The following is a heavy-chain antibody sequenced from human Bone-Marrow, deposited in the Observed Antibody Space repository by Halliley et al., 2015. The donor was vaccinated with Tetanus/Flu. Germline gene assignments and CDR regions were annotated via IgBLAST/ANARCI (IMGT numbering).Heavy chain of an antibody. J-gene: IGHJ4*02. CDR2: GNYK. CDR3: ARDFSRQILVAGSGREHYFDC. D-gene: IGHD6-19*01. Sequence: GNYKDYADSVKGRFTVSRDNSKTTLYLQMDSLRVEDPAVYYCARDFSRQILVAGSGREHYFDCWGQGTLVTVSS. V-gene: IGHV3-33*01.